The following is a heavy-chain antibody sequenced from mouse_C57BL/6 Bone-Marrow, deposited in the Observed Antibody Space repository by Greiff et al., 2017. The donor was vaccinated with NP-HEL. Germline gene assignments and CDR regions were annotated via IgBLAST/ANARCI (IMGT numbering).Heavy chain of an antibody. CDR2: IDPEDGET. V-gene: IGHV14-2*01. D-gene: IGHD1-1*01. Sequence: VQLQQSGAELVKPGASVKLSCTASGFNIKDYYMHWVKQRTEQGLEWIGRIDPEDGETKYAPKFQGKGTITADTSSNTAYLQLRSLTSEDTAVYYCAFITTVVATPYWYFDVWGTGTTVTVSS. J-gene: IGHJ1*03. CDR1: GFNIKDYY. CDR3: AFITTVVATPYWYFDV.